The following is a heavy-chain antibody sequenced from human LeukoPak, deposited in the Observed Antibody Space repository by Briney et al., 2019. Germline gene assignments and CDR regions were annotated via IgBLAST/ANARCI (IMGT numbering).Heavy chain of an antibody. V-gene: IGHV4-4*02. Sequence: SETLSLTCAVSGGSMNTNNWWSWVRQSPGKGLEWIGEIHNIGSTNQNPSLKSRLTLSIDNSKNHFSLTLSSVTAADTAVYYCARVQSGSYLGYYYYGMDVWGQGTTVTVSS. CDR2: IHNIGST. CDR3: ARVQSGSYLGYYYYGMDV. J-gene: IGHJ6*02. D-gene: IGHD1-26*01. CDR1: GGSMNTNNW.